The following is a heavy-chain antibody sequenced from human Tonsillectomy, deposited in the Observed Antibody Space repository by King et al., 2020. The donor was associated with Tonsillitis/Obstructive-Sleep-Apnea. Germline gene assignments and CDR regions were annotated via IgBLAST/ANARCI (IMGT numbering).Heavy chain of an antibody. Sequence: VQLQESGPGLVKPSETLSLTCTVSGGSISSYYWTWIRQPPGKGLEWIGYIYYSGSTNYNPSLKSRVTISVDTSKNQFPLKLSSVTAADTAVYYCARGGDGYNYFDYWGQGTLVTVSS. CDR2: IYYSGST. V-gene: IGHV4-59*01. D-gene: IGHD5-24*01. J-gene: IGHJ4*02. CDR1: GGSISSYY. CDR3: ARGGDGYNYFDY.